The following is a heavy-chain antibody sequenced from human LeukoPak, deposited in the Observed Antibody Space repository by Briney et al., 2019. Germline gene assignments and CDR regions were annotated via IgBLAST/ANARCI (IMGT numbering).Heavy chain of an antibody. J-gene: IGHJ4*01. Sequence: GGSLRLSCAVSGFTVNNYWVDWVRQAAGKGLEWVACIRQDGNEKSHVDSLKGRFTLSRDNAKNSLYLQMSSLRAEDTAVYYCARDGTAPGLYFDLWGQGPLVTVSS. V-gene: IGHV3-7*01. CDR3: ARDGTAPGLYFDL. D-gene: IGHD6-13*01. CDR2: IRQDGNEK. CDR1: GFTVNNYW.